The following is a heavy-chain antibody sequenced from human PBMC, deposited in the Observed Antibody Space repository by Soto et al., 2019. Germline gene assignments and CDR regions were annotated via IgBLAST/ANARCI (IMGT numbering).Heavy chain of an antibody. CDR2: IYYSRST. Sequence: SETLSLTCTVSGGYISSSSYYWGWIRQPPGKGLEWIGSIYYSRSTYYNPSLKSQVTISVDTSKNQFSLKLSSVTAADTAVYYCATSQYGSGSYYSGPRYGMDVWGQGTTVT. D-gene: IGHD3-10*01. CDR1: GGYISSSSYY. CDR3: ATSQYGSGSYYSGPRYGMDV. V-gene: IGHV4-39*01. J-gene: IGHJ6*02.